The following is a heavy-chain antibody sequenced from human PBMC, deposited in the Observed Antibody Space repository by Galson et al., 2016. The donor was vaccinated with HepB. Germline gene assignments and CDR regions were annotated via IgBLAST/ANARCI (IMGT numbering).Heavy chain of an antibody. CDR2: IDPRESYT. CDR1: GYNFHDYW. J-gene: IGHJ5*02. Sequence: QSGAEVKKPGESLTISCKGSGYNFHDYWITWVRQVPGKGPEWMGRIDPRESYTNYSPTFQGHVTISTDKPVSTAYLQWSSLKASDTAIYFCARLRHTNWFDPWGQGTLVTVSP. V-gene: IGHV5-10-1*01. CDR3: ARLRHTNWFDP.